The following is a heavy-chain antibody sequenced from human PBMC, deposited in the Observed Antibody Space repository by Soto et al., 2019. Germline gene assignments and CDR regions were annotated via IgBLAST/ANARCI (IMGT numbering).Heavy chain of an antibody. V-gene: IGHV4-59*02. CDR2: IDYREST. CDR3: ARGGDSTAWYNCSDP. D-gene: IGHD6-19*01. Sequence: PSETLSLTCTVSGGSVTSYSWTWIRQAPGRGLEWIGYIDYRESTNYNPSLKSRVTISLDTSKNQFSLRLNSVTAADTAVYHCARGGDSTAWYNCSDPWCPGILVTLSS. CDR1: GGSVTSYS. J-gene: IGHJ5*02.